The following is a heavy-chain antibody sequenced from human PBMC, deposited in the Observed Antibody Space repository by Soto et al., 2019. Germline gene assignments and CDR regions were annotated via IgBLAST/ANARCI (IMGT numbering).Heavy chain of an antibody. D-gene: IGHD4-17*01. Sequence: EVQLVESGGGLVQPGGSLRLSCAASGFTFSDYWMNWLRQAPGKGLEWMANIKADGSEKYYGDSVRGRFTISRDNAKNSLYLQMNSLRAEDTAVYYCARGTVTPGLDYWGQGTLVTVSS. CDR3: ARGTVTPGLDY. CDR1: GFTFSDYW. V-gene: IGHV3-7*04. J-gene: IGHJ4*02. CDR2: IKADGSEK.